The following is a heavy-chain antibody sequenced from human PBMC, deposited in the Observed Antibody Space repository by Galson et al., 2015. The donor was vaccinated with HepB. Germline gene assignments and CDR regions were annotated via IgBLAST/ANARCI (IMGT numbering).Heavy chain of an antibody. CDR2: MSHDGRNK. J-gene: IGHJ2*01. Sequence: SLRLSCAASGFIFSTYSMNWVRQAPGKGLEWVAAMSHDGRNKFYADSVKGRFQISRDNSMNTLYLQMNSLRAEDTALYYCAKDAFRFSIIRWYFDLWGRGTLVAVSS. CDR3: AKDAFRFSIIRWYFDL. CDR1: GFIFSTYS. D-gene: IGHD2/OR15-2a*01. V-gene: IGHV3-30*18.